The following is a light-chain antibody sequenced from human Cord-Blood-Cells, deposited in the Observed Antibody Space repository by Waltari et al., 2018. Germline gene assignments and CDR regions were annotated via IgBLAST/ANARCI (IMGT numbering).Light chain of an antibody. CDR1: QSVSSSY. CDR3: QQYGSSPQT. CDR2: GAS. J-gene: IGKJ1*01. Sequence: QSPGTLSLSPGERATLSCRASQSVSSSYLAWYQQKPGQAPRLLIYGASSRATGIPDRFSGSGSGTDFTLTISRLEPEDFAVYYCQQYGSSPQTFGQGTKVEIK. V-gene: IGKV3-20*01.